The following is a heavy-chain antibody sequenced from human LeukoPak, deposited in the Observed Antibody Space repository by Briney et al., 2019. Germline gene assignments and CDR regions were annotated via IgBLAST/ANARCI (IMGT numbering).Heavy chain of an antibody. Sequence: SQTLSLTCAVSGGSISSGSYYWSWIRQPAGKGLEWIGRIYTSGSTNYNPSLKSRVTMSVDTSKNQFSLKLSSVTAPDTAVYYCTRDRPVSISSDAFDIWGQGTRVTVSS. CDR1: GGSISSGSYY. D-gene: IGHD3-3*02. CDR3: TRDRPVSISSDAFDI. J-gene: IGHJ3*02. CDR2: IYTSGST. V-gene: IGHV4-61*02.